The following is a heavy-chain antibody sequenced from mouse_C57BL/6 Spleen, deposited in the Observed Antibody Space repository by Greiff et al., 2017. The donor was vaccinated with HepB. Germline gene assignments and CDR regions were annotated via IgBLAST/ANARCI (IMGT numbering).Heavy chain of an antibody. Sequence: VKLVESGAELVKPGASVKLSCKASGYTFTSYWMHWVKQRPGQGLEWIGMIHPNSGSTNYNGKFKSKATLTVDKSSSTAYMQLSSLTSEDSAVYYCARLGDYAYAMDYWGQRTSVTVSS. CDR2: IHPNSGST. CDR1: GYTFTSYW. CDR3: ARLGDYAYAMDY. J-gene: IGHJ4*01. V-gene: IGHV1-64*01. D-gene: IGHD2-4*01.